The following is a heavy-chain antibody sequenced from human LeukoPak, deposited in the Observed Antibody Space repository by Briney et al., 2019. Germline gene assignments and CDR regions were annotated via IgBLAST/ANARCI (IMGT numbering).Heavy chain of an antibody. CDR3: ARGGGSGWYFDY. CDR1: GGSFSGYY. Sequence: KPSETLSLTCAVYGGSFSGYYWSWIRQPPGKGLEWIGEINHSGSTNYNPSLKSRVTISVDTSKNQFSLKLSSVTAADTAVYYCARGGGSGWYFDYWGQGTLVTVSS. D-gene: IGHD6-19*01. J-gene: IGHJ4*02. V-gene: IGHV4-34*01. CDR2: INHSGST.